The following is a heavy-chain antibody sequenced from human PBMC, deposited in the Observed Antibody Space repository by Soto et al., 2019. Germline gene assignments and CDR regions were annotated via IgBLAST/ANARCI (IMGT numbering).Heavy chain of an antibody. Sequence: GGSLRLSCAASGFTFSSYAMHWVRQAPGNGLEWVAVISYDGSNKYYADSVKGRFTISRDNSKNQFSLKLSSVTAADTAVYYCARDLKVVPYGGNSRGYFDLWGRGTLVTVSS. V-gene: IGHV3-30-3*01. D-gene: IGHD4-17*01. J-gene: IGHJ2*01. CDR3: ARDLKVVPYGGNSRGYFDL. CDR1: GFTFSSYA. CDR2: ISYDGSNK.